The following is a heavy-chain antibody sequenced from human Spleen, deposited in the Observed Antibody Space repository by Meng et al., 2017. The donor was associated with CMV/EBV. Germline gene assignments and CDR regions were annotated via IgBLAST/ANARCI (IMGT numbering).Heavy chain of an antibody. CDR2: IWYDGSNK. Sequence: PGRSLSLSCAASGFIFSSYGMHWVRQTPGKGLEWVAVIWYDGSNKYYADSVKGRFTISRDNSKNMLYLQMNSLRVEDTAVYYCASELRWGQGTLVTVSS. CDR1: GFIFSSYG. V-gene: IGHV3-33*01. J-gene: IGHJ4*02. CDR3: ASELR.